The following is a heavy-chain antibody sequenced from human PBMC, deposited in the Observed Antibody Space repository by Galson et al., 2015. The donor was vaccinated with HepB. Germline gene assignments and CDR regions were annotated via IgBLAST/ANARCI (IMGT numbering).Heavy chain of an antibody. CDR1: GFTFSSYW. CDR3: ARRYCGGDCSPDFDY. V-gene: IGHV3-7*03. Sequence: SLRLSCAASGFTFSSYWMSWVRQAPGKGLEWVANIKQDGSEKYYVDSVKGRFTISRDNAKNSLYLQMNSLRAEDTAVYYCARRYCGGDCSPDFDYWGQGTLVTVSS. D-gene: IGHD2-21*02. CDR2: IKQDGSEK. J-gene: IGHJ4*02.